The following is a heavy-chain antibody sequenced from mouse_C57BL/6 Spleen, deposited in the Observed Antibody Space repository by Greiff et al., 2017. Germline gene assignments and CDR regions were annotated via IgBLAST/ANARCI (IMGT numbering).Heavy chain of an antibody. V-gene: IGHV1-80*01. D-gene: IGHD1-1*01. CDR2: IYPGDGDT. CDR3: ARGGYYGSSYEYFDY. J-gene: IGHJ2*01. Sequence: QVQLKESGAELVKPGASVKISCKASGYAFSSYWMNWVKQRPGKGLEWIGQIYPGDGDTNYNGKFKGKATLTADKSSSTAYMQLSSLTSEDSAVYFCARGGYYGSSYEYFDYWGQGTTLTVSS. CDR1: GYAFSSYW.